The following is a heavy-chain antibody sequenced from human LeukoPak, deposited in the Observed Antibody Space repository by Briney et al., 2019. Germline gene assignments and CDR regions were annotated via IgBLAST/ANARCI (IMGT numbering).Heavy chain of an antibody. D-gene: IGHD2-2*01. CDR3: ARQPGAIVVVPAAPNIDY. Sequence: ASVKVSCKASGYTFTRYYMHWARQAPGQGLEGMGWINPNSGGTNYAQMFQGRVTMTRDTSISTAYMELSRLRSDDTAVYYCARQPGAIVVVPAAPNIDYWGQGTLVTVSS. J-gene: IGHJ4*02. CDR1: GYTFTRYY. V-gene: IGHV1-2*02. CDR2: INPNSGGT.